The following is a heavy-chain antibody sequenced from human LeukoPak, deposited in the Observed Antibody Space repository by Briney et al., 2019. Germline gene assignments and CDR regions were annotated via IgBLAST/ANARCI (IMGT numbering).Heavy chain of an antibody. J-gene: IGHJ3*02. Sequence: GESLKISCKGSGYSFATFWIAWVRQVPGKGLEWIGVIYPVDSDTRYSPPFQGQVTISVDKSTSTAYLQWNSLKASDTAMYYCAKTNYYETSGWASGLSPFDMWGRGTMVTVSS. CDR1: GYSFATFW. V-gene: IGHV5-51*01. D-gene: IGHD3-22*01. CDR3: AKTNYYETSGWASGLSPFDM. CDR2: IYPVDSDT.